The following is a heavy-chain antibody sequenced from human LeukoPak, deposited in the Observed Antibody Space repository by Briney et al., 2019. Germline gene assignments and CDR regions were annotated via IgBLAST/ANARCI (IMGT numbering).Heavy chain of an antibody. Sequence: GGSLRLSCAASGFTFSSYSMNWVRQAPGKGLEWVSYVSSSSRTIYYADSVKGRFTISRDNAKNSLYLQMNSLRAEDTAVYYCARDQVVVAAPLDYWGQGTLVTVSS. CDR1: GFTFSSYS. V-gene: IGHV3-48*01. D-gene: IGHD2-15*01. CDR3: ARDQVVVAAPLDY. CDR2: VSSSSRTI. J-gene: IGHJ4*02.